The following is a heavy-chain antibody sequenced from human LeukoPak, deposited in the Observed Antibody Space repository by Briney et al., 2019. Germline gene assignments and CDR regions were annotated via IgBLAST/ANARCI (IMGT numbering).Heavy chain of an antibody. CDR3: ARDWNNGAGQQLVDY. D-gene: IGHD6-6*01. CDR1: GYTFTGLTAYF. V-gene: IGHV1-18*04. CDR2: ISGYNGDT. Sequence: GASVKVSCKTSGYTFTGLTAYFIQWVRQAPGQGLEWLGWISGYNGDTNYAQSLQGRVTMTTDTSTSTAHMELRSLRSDDTAVYYCARDWNNGAGQQLVDYWGHGTLVTVSS. J-gene: IGHJ4*01.